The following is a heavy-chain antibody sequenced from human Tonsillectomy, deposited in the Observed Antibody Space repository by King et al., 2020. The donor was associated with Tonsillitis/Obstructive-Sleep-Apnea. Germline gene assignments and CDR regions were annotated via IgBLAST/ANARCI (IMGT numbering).Heavy chain of an antibody. Sequence: QLQESGPGLVKPSGALSLTCVVSVGSISRCNWGGWGRPPPWEGPEWIVEIYYRGSTNYTTSLKSRVTTSVDKSTHQFSLKLRSVAAADTAVYYCARGGVQQLAPFDYWGQGTLVTVSS. CDR2: IYYRGST. D-gene: IGHD6-13*01. CDR3: ARGGVQQLAPFDY. CDR1: VGSISRCNW. J-gene: IGHJ4*02. V-gene: IGHV4-4*02.